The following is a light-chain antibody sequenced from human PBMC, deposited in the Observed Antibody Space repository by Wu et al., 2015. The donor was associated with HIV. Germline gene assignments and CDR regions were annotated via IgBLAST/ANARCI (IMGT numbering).Light chain of an antibody. V-gene: IGKV3-11*01. J-gene: IGKJ4*01. Sequence: EIVMTQSPATLSVSPGERATLSCRASQSVGPYIAWFQQKPGQAPRLLMYDASTRATGIPARFSGSGTGTDFTLTISSLEPEDFAVYYCQHRYNWPLTFGGGTKVEIK. CDR2: DAS. CDR3: QHRYNWPLT. CDR1: QSVGPY.